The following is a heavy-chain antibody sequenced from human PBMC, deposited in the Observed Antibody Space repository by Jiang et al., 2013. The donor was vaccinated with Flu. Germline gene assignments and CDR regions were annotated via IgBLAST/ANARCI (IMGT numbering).Heavy chain of an antibody. CDR2: IDWDDDK. J-gene: IGHJ6*02. V-gene: IGHV2-70*01. CDR3: ARMWIQSTLYYYGMDV. Sequence: KPTQTLTLTCTFSGFSLSTSGMCVSWIRQPPGKALEWLALIDWDDDKYYSTSLKTRLTISKDTSKNQVVLTMTNMDPVDTATYYCARMWIQSTLYYYGMDVWGQGTTVTVSS. CDR1: GFSLSTSGMC. D-gene: IGHD5-18*01.